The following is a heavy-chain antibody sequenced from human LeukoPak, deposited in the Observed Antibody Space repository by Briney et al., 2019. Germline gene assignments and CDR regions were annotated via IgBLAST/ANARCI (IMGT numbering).Heavy chain of an antibody. CDR2: ISGSGDRT. V-gene: IGHV3-23*01. Sequence: GGSLRLSCAASGFTFSSYAMSWVRQAPGKGLEWVSAISGSGDRTHYADSVKGRFTMSRDNSENTLYLQMSSLKAEDTAVYYCARGGLYFDCWGQGTLVTVSS. CDR1: GFTFSSYA. J-gene: IGHJ4*02. CDR3: ARGGLYFDC.